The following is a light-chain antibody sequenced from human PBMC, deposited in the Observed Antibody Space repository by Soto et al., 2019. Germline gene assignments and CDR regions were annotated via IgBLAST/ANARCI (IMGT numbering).Light chain of an antibody. Sequence: DIVMTQSPDSLAVSLGERATINCMSSQSVLYSSNNKNYLAWYQQKPGQPPKLLIYWASTRESGVPDRFSGSESGTDFTLTISSLLAEDVAVYYCQQYYSLPYTFGQGTKLEIK. V-gene: IGKV4-1*01. CDR3: QQYYSLPYT. J-gene: IGKJ2*01. CDR1: QSVLYSSNNKNY. CDR2: WAS.